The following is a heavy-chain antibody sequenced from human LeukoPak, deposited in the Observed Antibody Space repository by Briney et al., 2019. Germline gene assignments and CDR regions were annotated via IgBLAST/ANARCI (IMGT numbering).Heavy chain of an antibody. V-gene: IGHV3-21*01. Sequence: GGSLRLSCAASGFTFSSYSMNWVRQAPGKGLEWVSSISSSSSYIYYADSVKGRFTISRDNAKNSLYLQMNSLRAEDTAVYYCARGAYYYDSSGYHKFDYWGQGTLVTVSS. CDR2: ISSSSSYI. J-gene: IGHJ4*02. CDR1: GFTFSSYS. D-gene: IGHD3-22*01. CDR3: ARGAYYYDSSGYHKFDY.